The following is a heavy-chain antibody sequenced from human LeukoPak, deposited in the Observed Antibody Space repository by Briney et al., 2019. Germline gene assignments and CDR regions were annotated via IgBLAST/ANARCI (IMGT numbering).Heavy chain of an antibody. CDR2: INHSGST. D-gene: IGHD3-10*01. J-gene: IGHJ5*02. V-gene: IGHV4-34*01. CDR3: ATVRGVVGWFDP. CDR1: GGSFSGYY. Sequence: GSLRLSCAVYGGSFSGYYWSWIRQPPGKGLEWIGEINHSGSTNYNPSLKSRVTISVDTSKNQFSLKLSSVTAADTAVYYCATVRGVVGWFDPWGQGTLVTVPS.